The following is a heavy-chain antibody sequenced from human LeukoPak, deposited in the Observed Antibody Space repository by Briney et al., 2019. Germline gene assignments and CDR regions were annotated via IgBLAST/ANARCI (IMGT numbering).Heavy chain of an antibody. D-gene: IGHD1-7*01. Sequence: PGGSLRLSCAAPGFSFSSYTMNWVRQAPGKGLEWVSHITKSGSTIYHADSVKSRFTISRDNAKNSLYLQMNSLRDEDTAVYYCARGINYAFDIWGQGTMVTVSS. CDR3: ARGINYAFDI. V-gene: IGHV3-48*02. CDR2: ITKSGSTI. CDR1: GFSFSSYT. J-gene: IGHJ3*02.